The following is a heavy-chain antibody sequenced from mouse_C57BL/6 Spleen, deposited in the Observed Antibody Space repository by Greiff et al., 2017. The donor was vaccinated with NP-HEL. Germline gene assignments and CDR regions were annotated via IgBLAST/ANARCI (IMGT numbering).Heavy chain of an antibody. Sequence: EVLLVESGGGLVKPGGSLKLSCAASGFTFTSYAMYWVRQTPEKRLEWVATISDGGSYTYYPDNVKGRFTISRDNAKNNLYLQMSHLKSEDTAVYYCARGGADGYYWFAYWGQGTLVTVSA. V-gene: IGHV5-4*01. D-gene: IGHD2-3*01. CDR3: ARGGADGYYWFAY. J-gene: IGHJ3*01. CDR2: ISDGGSYT. CDR1: GFTFTSYA.